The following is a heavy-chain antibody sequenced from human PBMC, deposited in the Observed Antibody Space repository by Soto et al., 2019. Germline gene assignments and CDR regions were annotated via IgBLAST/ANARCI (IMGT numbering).Heavy chain of an antibody. J-gene: IGHJ4*02. CDR2: ISPYNGNQ. D-gene: IGHD3-10*01. V-gene: IGHV1-18*01. CDR3: ARGLDGSGSYYTGY. CDR1: GYTFNIYG. Sequence: ASVKVSCKASGYTFNIYGINWVRQAPGQGLEWMGWISPYNGNQKYAQNLQGRVTMTTDTSTSTAYMELRSLRSDDTAMYYCARGLDGSGSYYTGYWGQVTLVTVSS.